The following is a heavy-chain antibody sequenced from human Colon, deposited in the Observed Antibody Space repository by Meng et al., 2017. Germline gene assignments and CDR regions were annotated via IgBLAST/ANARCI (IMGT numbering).Heavy chain of an antibody. J-gene: IGHJ5*02. CDR2: INHSGST. CDR1: GGSFSGDY. D-gene: IGHD3-16*01. Sequence: QGPLQQVAAGAVKPSGTLALLCAVYGGSFSGDYWRSSRRPPGKGLEWCGEINHSGSTNYNPSLKNRVAISVDTSKNQFSLKRSSVTAADTAVYYCARIRPRLGGKTFDPWGQGTLVTVSS. CDR3: ARIRPRLGGKTFDP. V-gene: IGHV4-34*01.